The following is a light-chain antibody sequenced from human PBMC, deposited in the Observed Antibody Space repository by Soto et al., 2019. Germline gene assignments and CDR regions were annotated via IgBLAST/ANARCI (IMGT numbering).Light chain of an antibody. CDR1: SSDVGGYDY. V-gene: IGLV2-14*01. J-gene: IGLJ1*01. CDR2: DVN. Sequence: QSALTQPASVSGSPGQSITISCTGTSSDVGGYDYVSWYQQLPGKAPKLMIYDVNNRPSGVSNRFSGSKSGNTASLTISGLQAEDEDDYYCSSYTGTSTFVFGGGTKVTVL. CDR3: SSYTGTSTFV.